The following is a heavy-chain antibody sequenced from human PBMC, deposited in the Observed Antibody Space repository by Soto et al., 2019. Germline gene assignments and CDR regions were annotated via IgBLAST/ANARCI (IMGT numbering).Heavy chain of an antibody. CDR3: ARSDFP. CDR2: IYYIGST. Sequence: SETLSLTCTVSGGSISSGGYYWNWIRQHPGKGLEWIGYIYYIGSTYYNPSLKSRVTISLDTSKNQFSLKLSSVTAADTAVYHCARSDFPRGQGILVTGSS. V-gene: IGHV4-31*03. CDR1: GGSISSGGYY. J-gene: IGHJ5*02. D-gene: IGHD2-21*01.